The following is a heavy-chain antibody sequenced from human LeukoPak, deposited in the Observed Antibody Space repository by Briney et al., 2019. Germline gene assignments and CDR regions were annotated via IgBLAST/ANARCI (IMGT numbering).Heavy chain of an antibody. J-gene: IGHJ5*02. CDR1: DYSISSGYY. D-gene: IGHD4-17*01. V-gene: IGHV4-38-2*02. Sequence: PSETLSLTCIVSDYSISSGYYWGWIRQPPGKGLEWIGSIYHLGNSYYNPSLKSRVTISVDTSKNQFSLKMDSVTAADTAVHYCARVGDYGDHVNWFAPWGQRTLVTASS. CDR3: ARVGDYGDHVNWFAP. CDR2: IYHLGNS.